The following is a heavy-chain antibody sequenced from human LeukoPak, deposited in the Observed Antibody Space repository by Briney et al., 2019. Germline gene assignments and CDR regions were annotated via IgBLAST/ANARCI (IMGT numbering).Heavy chain of an antibody. D-gene: IGHD1-26*01. CDR2: ISGSGGST. CDR3: AKFRSGSYHYVRGGVGAFDI. CDR1: GFTFSSYA. Sequence: GGSLRLSCAASGFTFSSYAMSWVRQAPGKGLEWVSAISGSGGSTYYADSVKGRFTISRDNSKNTLYLQMNSLRAEDTAVYYCAKFRSGSYHYVRGGVGAFDIWGQGTMVTVSS. V-gene: IGHV3-23*01. J-gene: IGHJ3*02.